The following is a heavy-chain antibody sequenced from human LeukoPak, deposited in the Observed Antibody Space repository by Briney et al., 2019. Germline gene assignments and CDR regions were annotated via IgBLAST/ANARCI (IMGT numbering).Heavy chain of an antibody. J-gene: IGHJ4*02. V-gene: IGHV3-30*02. CDR3: ARILDSAWGELGY. Sequence: GGSLRLSCAGSGFSFSSYGMHWVRQAPGKELEWMAFIRSDGCNKYYADSVKGRFTISRDNSKNTLYLQMNSLRAEDTAVYYCARILDSAWGELGYWGQGTLVTVSS. CDR2: IRSDGCNK. D-gene: IGHD6-19*01. CDR1: GFSFSSYG.